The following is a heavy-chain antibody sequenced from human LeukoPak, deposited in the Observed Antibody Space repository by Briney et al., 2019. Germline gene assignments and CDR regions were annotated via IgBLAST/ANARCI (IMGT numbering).Heavy chain of an antibody. J-gene: IGHJ4*02. D-gene: IGHD4-17*01. Sequence: GGSLRLSCAASGFTFSSYWMSWVRQAPGKGLEWVPNIKQDGSEKYYVDSVKGRFAISRDNAKNSLYLQMNSLRAEDTAVYYCARDRGDYGDYVPGYWGQGTLVTVSS. CDR2: IKQDGSEK. V-gene: IGHV3-7*01. CDR3: ARDRGDYGDYVPGY. CDR1: GFTFSSYW.